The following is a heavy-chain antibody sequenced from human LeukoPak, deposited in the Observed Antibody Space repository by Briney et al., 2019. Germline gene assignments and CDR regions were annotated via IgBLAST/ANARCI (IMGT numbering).Heavy chain of an antibody. J-gene: IGHJ3*02. CDR2: IKGKTDGGTT. D-gene: IGHD3-9*01. CDR1: GFTFSNYW. CDR3: TTDRQQIGRYFDWSDAFDI. Sequence: GGSLRLSCAASGFTFSNYWMSWVRQAPGKGLEWVGRIKGKTDGGTTDYAAPVKGRFTISRDDSKNTLYLQMNSLKTEDTAVYYCTTDRQQIGRYFDWSDAFDIWGQGTMVTVSS. V-gene: IGHV3-15*01.